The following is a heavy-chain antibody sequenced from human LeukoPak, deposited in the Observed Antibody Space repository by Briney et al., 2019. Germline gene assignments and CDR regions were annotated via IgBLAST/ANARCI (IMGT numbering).Heavy chain of an antibody. D-gene: IGHD3-16*01. CDR2: ISSSSSTI. CDR1: GFTFSRYS. Sequence: GGSLRLSCAASGFTFSRYSMNWVRQAPGKGLEWVSYISSSSSTIYYTDSVKGRFTISRDNSKNTLYLQMNSLRAEDTAVYYCARDRLDGMDVWGQGTTVTVSS. J-gene: IGHJ6*02. V-gene: IGHV3-48*01. CDR3: ARDRLDGMDV.